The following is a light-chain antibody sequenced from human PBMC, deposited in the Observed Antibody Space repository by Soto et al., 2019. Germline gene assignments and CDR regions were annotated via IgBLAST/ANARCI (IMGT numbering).Light chain of an antibody. Sequence: QSALTQPPSASGSPGQSVTISCTGTSSDVGGYNYVSWYQQHPGKAPKLMIYEVSKRPSGVPDRFSGSKSGNTASLTVSGLQAEDEADYYCSSYAGSNKPYVFGTGTKVTVL. CDR2: EVS. CDR1: SSDVGGYNY. V-gene: IGLV2-8*01. CDR3: SSYAGSNKPYV. J-gene: IGLJ1*01.